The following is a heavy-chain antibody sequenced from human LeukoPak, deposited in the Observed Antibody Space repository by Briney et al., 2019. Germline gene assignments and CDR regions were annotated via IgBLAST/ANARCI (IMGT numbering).Heavy chain of an antibody. V-gene: IGHV4-30-4*01. D-gene: IGHD3-3*01. CDR1: GGSISSGDYY. Sequence: PSQTLSLTCTVSGGSISSGDYYWSWIRQPPGKGLEWSVYIYYSGSTYYNPSLKSRVTISVDTSKNQFSLKLSSVTAADTAVYYCARKVPYYDFWSGYYFDYWGQGTLVTVSS. CDR3: ARKVPYYDFWSGYYFDY. J-gene: IGHJ4*02. CDR2: IYYSGST.